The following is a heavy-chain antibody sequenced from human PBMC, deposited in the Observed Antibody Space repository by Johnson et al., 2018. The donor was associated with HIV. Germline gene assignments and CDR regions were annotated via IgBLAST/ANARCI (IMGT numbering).Heavy chain of an antibody. CDR2: ISYDGSNK. CDR1: GLSFSNFG. Sequence: QVQLVESGGGVVQPGKSLTLSCVVSGLSFSNFGIHWVRQAPGKGLEWVAVISYDGSNKYYADSVKGRFTISRDNSKNTLYLQMNSLRAEDTAVYYCAKEAGNSSWIPLYDAFDIWGQGTMVTVSS. V-gene: IGHV3-30*18. J-gene: IGHJ3*02. CDR3: AKEAGNSSWIPLYDAFDI. D-gene: IGHD6-13*01.